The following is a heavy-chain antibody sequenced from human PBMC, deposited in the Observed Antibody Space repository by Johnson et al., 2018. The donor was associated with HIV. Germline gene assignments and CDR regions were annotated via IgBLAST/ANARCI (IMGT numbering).Heavy chain of an antibody. CDR2: ISGSGGST. Sequence: EVQLVESGGGLVQPGGSLRLSCAASGFTFSSYAMSWVRQAPGKGLAWVSAISGSGGSTSYAASVKGRFTISRDNSKNTLYLQMNSLTAGDTAVYYCARTRSGSFPHSDPFDTWGQGTMVTVSS. V-gene: IGHV3-23*04. D-gene: IGHD1-26*01. CDR3: ARTRSGSFPHSDPFDT. J-gene: IGHJ3*02. CDR1: GFTFSSYA.